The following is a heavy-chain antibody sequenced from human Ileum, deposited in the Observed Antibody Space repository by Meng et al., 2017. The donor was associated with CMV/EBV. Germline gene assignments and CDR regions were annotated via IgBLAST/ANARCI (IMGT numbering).Heavy chain of an antibody. V-gene: IGHV3-23*01. CDR1: GFTFSSYA. CDR3: AKGGGWLQSTIDY. CDR2: ISGSGGGT. J-gene: IGHJ4*02. D-gene: IGHD5-24*01. Sequence: GGSLRLSCAASGFTFSSYAMSWVRQAPGKGLGWVSAISGSGGGTYYADSVKGRFTISRDNSKNTLYLQMNSLRTEDTAVYYCAKGGGWLQSTIDYWGQGTLVTVSS.